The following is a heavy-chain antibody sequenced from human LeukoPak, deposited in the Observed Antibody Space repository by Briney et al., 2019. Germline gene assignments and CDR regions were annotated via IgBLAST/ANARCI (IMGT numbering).Heavy chain of an antibody. CDR1: GGSISSGSYY. CDR2: IYTSGST. Sequence: SQTLSLTCTVSGGSISSGSYYWSWIRQPAGKGLEWIGRIYTSGSTNYNPSLKSRVTISVDTSKNQLSLKLSSVTAADTAVYYCARDHDPYYYDSSGYAFDIWGQGTMVTVSS. J-gene: IGHJ3*02. V-gene: IGHV4-61*02. D-gene: IGHD3-22*01. CDR3: ARDHDPYYYDSSGYAFDI.